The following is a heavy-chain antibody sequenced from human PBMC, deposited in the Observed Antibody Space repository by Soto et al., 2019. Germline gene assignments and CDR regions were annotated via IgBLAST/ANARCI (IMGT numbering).Heavy chain of an antibody. CDR3: VLRAGDY. Sequence: EVQLMESGGGVARPGGSLRLSCATSGFTFSSNSMNWVRQVPGKRLEWVSRIGAGDDTTYYTDSVQGRFTISRDDSKGTLYLQMNSLNVEDTAIYFCVLRAGDYWGEGPLVTISS. CDR2: IGAGDDTT. J-gene: IGHJ4*02. CDR1: GFTFSSNS. D-gene: IGHD3-9*01. V-gene: IGHV3-23*01.